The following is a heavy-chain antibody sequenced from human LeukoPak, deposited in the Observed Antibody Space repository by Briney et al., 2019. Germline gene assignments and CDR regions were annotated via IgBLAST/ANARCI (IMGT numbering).Heavy chain of an antibody. V-gene: IGHV4-59*01. J-gene: IGHJ4*02. CDR2: IYYSGST. CDR1: GGSISSYY. D-gene: IGHD6-13*01. CDR3: ARGSSWSYYFDY. Sequence: SETLSLTCTVSGGSISSYYWSWIRQPPGKGLEWIGYIYYSGSTNYNPSLKSRVTISVDTSKKQFSLKLGSVTAADTAVYYCARGSSWSYYFDYWGQGTLVTVSS.